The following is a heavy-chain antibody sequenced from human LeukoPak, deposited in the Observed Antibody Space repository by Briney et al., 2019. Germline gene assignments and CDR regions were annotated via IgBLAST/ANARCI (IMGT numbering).Heavy chain of an antibody. D-gene: IGHD3-10*01. CDR3: ARHGRGLSWFDP. J-gene: IGHJ5*02. CDR1: GGSISSYY. Sequence: SETLSLTCTVSGGSISSYYWSWIRQPPGKGLEWIGYIYYSGSTNYNPSLKSRVTISVDTSKNQFSLKLSSVTAADTAVYYCARHGRGLSWFDPWGQGTLVTVPS. CDR2: IYYSGST. V-gene: IGHV4-59*08.